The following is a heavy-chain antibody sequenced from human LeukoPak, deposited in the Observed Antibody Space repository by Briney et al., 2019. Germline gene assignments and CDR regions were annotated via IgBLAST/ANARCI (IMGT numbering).Heavy chain of an antibody. CDR1: GYTFTDYF. V-gene: IGHV1-2*02. Sequence: GASVEVSCKASGYTFTDYFIHGVRQAPGQGLEWMGCISPKNGDTKYAQSFQGRGTMTRDTSINAVYMELRRLRSDDTAVYYCTRDEAVYTPGWTPTTWFDPWGQAPLVTVSS. J-gene: IGHJ5*02. CDR3: TRDEAVYTPGWTPTTWFDP. D-gene: IGHD2-2*02. CDR2: ISPKNGDT.